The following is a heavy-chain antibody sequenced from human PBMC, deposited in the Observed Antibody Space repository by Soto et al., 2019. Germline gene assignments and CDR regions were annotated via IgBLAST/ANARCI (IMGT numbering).Heavy chain of an antibody. V-gene: IGHV3-48*01. D-gene: IGHD6-13*01. CDR3: ATETSSSWGNWFDP. J-gene: IGHJ5*02. CDR2: ISSSSSTI. Sequence: EVQLVESGGGLVQPGGSLRLSCAASGFTFSSYSMNWVRQAPGKGLGWVSYISSSSSTIYYADSVKGRFTISRDNAKNSLYLQMNSLRAEDTAVYYCATETSSSWGNWFDPWGQGTLVTVSS. CDR1: GFTFSSYS.